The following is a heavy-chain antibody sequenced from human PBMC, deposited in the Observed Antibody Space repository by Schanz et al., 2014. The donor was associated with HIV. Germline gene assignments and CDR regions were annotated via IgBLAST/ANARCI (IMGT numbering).Heavy chain of an antibody. Sequence: QVQLVESGGGVVQPGRSLRLSCAASGFTFSSYAMHWVRQAPGKGLEWVAVISYDGSNKNYADSVKGRFTISRDNSKNTLYLQMSSLRVEDTAMYYCARDVGAGANDYWGQGTLVTVSS. V-gene: IGHV3-30-3*01. D-gene: IGHD1-26*01. CDR3: ARDVGAGANDY. CDR1: GFTFSSYA. J-gene: IGHJ4*02. CDR2: ISYDGSNK.